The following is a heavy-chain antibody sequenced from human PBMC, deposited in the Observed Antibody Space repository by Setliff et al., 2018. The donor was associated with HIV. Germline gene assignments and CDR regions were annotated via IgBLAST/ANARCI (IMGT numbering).Heavy chain of an antibody. J-gene: IGHJ5*02. CDR2: INHSGST. CDR3: ARSMRYFYDTSGFSWFDP. Sequence: SETLSLTCAVYGGSFSGYFWSWIRQPPGKGLEWIGEINHSGSTNYNPSLKSRVTISVDTSKDQFSLKLRSLTATDTAIYHCARSMRYFYDTSGFSWFDPWGQGTLVTVSS. D-gene: IGHD3-22*01. CDR1: GGSFSGYF. V-gene: IGHV4-34*01.